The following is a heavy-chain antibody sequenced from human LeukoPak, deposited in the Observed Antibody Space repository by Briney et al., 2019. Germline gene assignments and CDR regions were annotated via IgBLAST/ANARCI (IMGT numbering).Heavy chain of an antibody. Sequence: GGSLRLSCAASGFTFSSYWMSWVRQAPGKGLEWVAVISYDGSNKYYADSVKGRFTISRDNSKNTLYLQMNSLRAEDTAVYYCAREGTNWGQGTLVTVSS. D-gene: IGHD3/OR15-3a*01. CDR1: GFTFSSYW. J-gene: IGHJ4*02. CDR3: AREGTN. CDR2: ISYDGSNK. V-gene: IGHV3-30*03.